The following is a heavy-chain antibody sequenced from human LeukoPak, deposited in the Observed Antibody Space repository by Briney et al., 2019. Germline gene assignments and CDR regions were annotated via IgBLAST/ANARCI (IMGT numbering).Heavy chain of an antibody. V-gene: IGHV3-49*04. Sequence: GGSLRLSCAASGFTFSSYAMSWVRQAPGKGLEWVGFIRSKAYGGTTEYAASVKGRFTISRDDSKSIAYLQMNSLKTEDTAVYYCTRTPYDFSDYWGQGTLVTVSS. CDR3: TRTPYDFSDY. D-gene: IGHD3-3*01. CDR2: IRSKAYGGTT. J-gene: IGHJ4*02. CDR1: GFTFSSYA.